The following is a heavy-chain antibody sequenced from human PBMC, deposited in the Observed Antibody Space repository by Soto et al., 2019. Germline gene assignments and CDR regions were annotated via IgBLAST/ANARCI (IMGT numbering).Heavy chain of an antibody. CDR3: ARGTLKQWLVPYYFDY. CDR2: IDHSGST. V-gene: IGHV4-30-4*02. CDR1: GGSISSVDYY. J-gene: IGHJ4*02. D-gene: IGHD6-19*01. Sequence: SDTLSLTCTVCGGSISSVDYYWSWIRQPPGKGLEWIGDIDHSGSTNYNPSLKSRVTRSVDTSKNQFALKVSAVTAADTAVYYCARGTLKQWLVPYYFDYWGQGTLVTVSS.